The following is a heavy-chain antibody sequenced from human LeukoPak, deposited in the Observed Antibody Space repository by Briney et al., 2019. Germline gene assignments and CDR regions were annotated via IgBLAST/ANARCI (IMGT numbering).Heavy chain of an antibody. J-gene: IGHJ4*02. CDR2: ISSNGGGT. CDR1: GFTFSSFA. V-gene: IGHV3-64*04. D-gene: IGHD6-13*01. Sequence: GGSLRLSCSASGFTFSSFAMHWVRQAPGKGLEYVSAISSNGGGTHYADSVKGRFTISRDNAKNSLYLQMNSLRDEDTAVYYCARGSIAADFDYWGQGTLVTVSS. CDR3: ARGSIAADFDY.